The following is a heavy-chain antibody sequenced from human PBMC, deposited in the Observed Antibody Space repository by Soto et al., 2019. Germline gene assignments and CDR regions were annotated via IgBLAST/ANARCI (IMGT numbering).Heavy chain of an antibody. V-gene: IGHV1-8*01. CDR2: MNPNSGNT. CDR1: GYTFTSYD. CDR3: ARGVRIVVVVAATGGVVYYMDV. Sequence: ASVKVSCKASGYTFTSYDINWVRQATGQGLEWMGWMNPNSGNTGYAQKFQGRVTMTRNTSISTAYMELSSLRSEDTAVYYCARGVRIVVVVAATGGVVYYMDVWGKGTTVTVSS. J-gene: IGHJ6*03. D-gene: IGHD2-15*01.